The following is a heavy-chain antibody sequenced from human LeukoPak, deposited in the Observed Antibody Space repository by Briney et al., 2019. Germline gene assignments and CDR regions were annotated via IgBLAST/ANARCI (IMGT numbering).Heavy chain of an antibody. CDR3: ARDTGQYAPGTPGFTRFDP. Sequence: SETLSLTCTVSGGSISSSNYYWGWIRQPPGKGLEWIGYIFNSGSTYYNPSLKSRVIASLAMSQNQFSLRLTSVTAADTAVYYCARDTGQYAPGTPGFTRFDPWGQGALVTVSS. CDR1: GGSISSSNYY. D-gene: IGHD3-10*01. CDR2: IFNSGST. J-gene: IGHJ5*02. V-gene: IGHV4-39*07.